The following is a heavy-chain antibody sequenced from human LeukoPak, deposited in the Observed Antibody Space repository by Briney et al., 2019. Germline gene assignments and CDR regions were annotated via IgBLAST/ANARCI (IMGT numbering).Heavy chain of an antibody. CDR3: ARVVAFGVSGDYYYYMDV. CDR2: IYHDGST. Sequence: SETLSLTCTVSGGSITITNYYWGWIRQPPGKGLEWVGNIYHDGSTNYNPSLKSRVTMSVDTSKNQFSLKLSSVTAADTAVYYCARVVAFGVSGDYYYYMDVWGKGTTVTVSS. J-gene: IGHJ6*03. D-gene: IGHD3-3*01. CDR1: GGSITITNYY. V-gene: IGHV4-39*07.